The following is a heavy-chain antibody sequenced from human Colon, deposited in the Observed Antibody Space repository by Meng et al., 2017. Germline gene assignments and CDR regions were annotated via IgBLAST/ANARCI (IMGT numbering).Heavy chain of an antibody. CDR2: IDASGRDT. CDR1: GFSFTTYA. CDR3: ATKAVAGIDDFDY. Sequence: EAQLVESGGGLIQPGGSLRLSCAASGFSFTTYAMSWVRRAPGKGLEWVSAIDASGRDTFYAESVKGRFTISRDNSKDTLFLQMNSLRDEDTAVYYCATKAVAGIDDFDYWGQGTLVTVSS. J-gene: IGHJ4*02. D-gene: IGHD6-19*01. V-gene: IGHV3-23*04.